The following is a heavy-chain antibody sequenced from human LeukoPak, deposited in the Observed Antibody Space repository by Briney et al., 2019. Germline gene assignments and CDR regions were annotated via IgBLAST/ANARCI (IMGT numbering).Heavy chain of an antibody. CDR3: ARSKWIQLWLSGY. CDR1: GYTFTGYY. CDR2: INPNSGGT. Sequence: ASVKVSCKASGYTFTGYYMHWVRQAPGQGLEGMGWINPNSGGTNYAQKFQGRVTMTRDTSISTAYMELSRLRSDDTAVYYCARSKWIQLWLSGYWGQGNLVTVSS. J-gene: IGHJ4*02. V-gene: IGHV1-2*02. D-gene: IGHD5-18*01.